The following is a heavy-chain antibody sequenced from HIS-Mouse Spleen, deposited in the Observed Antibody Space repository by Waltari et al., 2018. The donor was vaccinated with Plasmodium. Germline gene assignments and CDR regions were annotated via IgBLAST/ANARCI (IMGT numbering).Heavy chain of an antibody. CDR2: RKQDGSEK. V-gene: IGHV3-7*01. D-gene: IGHD6-19*01. J-gene: IGHJ2*01. Sequence: EVQLVESGGGLVRPGGALTLSCAALGFTFSSYWMSWVRQAPGKGLEWVANRKQDGSEKYYVDSVKGRFAISRDNAKNSLYLQMNSLRAEDTAVYYCASSRYWYFDLWGRGTLVTVSS. CDR1: GFTFSSYW. CDR3: ASSRYWYFDL.